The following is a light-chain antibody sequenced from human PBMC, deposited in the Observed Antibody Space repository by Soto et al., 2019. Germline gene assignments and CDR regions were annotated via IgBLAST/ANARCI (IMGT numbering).Light chain of an antibody. CDR1: QSVSRSY. J-gene: IGKJ3*01. V-gene: IGKV3-20*01. CDR2: GAS. Sequence: EIVLTQSPGTLSLSPGERATLSCRASQSVSRSYVAWYQQKPGQAPRLLIYGASSRATGIPDRFSGSGSGTDFTLTISRLEPEDSAVYYCQQDGSSPQFTFGPATQVDSK. CDR3: QQDGSSPQFT.